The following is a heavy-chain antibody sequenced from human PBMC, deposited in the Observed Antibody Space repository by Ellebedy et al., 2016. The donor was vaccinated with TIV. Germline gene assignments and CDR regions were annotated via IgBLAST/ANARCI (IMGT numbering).Heavy chain of an antibody. V-gene: IGHV1-2*02. CDR1: GYPFTDYY. CDR3: ARQPQNGSYGLFP. D-gene: IGHD4-17*01. J-gene: IGHJ5*02. CDR2: INSNSGAT. Sequence: ASVKVSCKASGYPFTDYYMHWVRQAPGQGLEWMGWINSNSGATFYAQKFQGRITMTRDTSISTAFMEVTSLTSDDTAVYYCARQPQNGSYGLFPWGQGTLVTVSS.